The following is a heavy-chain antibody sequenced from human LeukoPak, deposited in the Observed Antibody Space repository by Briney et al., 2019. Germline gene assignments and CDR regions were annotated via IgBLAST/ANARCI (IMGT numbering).Heavy chain of an antibody. J-gene: IGHJ5*02. D-gene: IGHD3-10*01. CDR1: GYSFTSYW. CDR2: IYPGDSDT. V-gene: IGHV5-51*01. CDR3: ATTIVGYYGSGPNWFDP. Sequence: PGESLKISCKGSGYSFTSYWIGWVRQMPGKGLEWMGIIYPGDSDTRYSPSFQGQVTISADKSISTAYLQWSSLKASDAAMYYCATTIVGYYGSGPNWFDPWGQGTLVTVSS.